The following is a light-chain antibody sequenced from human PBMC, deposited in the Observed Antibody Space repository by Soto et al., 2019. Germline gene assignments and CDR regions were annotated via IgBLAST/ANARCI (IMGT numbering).Light chain of an antibody. CDR1: SSDIGGYNY. CDR2: DVS. CDR3: GSYASSSTLYV. V-gene: IGLV2-14*01. J-gene: IGLJ1*01. Sequence: QSVLTQPASVSGSPGQSITISCTGTSSDIGGYNYVSWYQQHSGKAPKLMIYDVSNRPSGVSNRFSGSKSGNTASLTISGLQAEYEADYYCGSYASSSTLYVFGTGTKLTVL.